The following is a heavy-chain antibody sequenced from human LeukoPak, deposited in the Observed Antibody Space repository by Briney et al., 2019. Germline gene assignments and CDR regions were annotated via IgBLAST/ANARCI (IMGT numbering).Heavy chain of an antibody. CDR2: ISGSGGST. CDR1: GFTFSSYA. J-gene: IGHJ4*02. D-gene: IGHD6-13*01. CDR3: AKQPYSSNYAPYDY. Sequence: GGSLRLSCAASGFTFSSYAMSWVRQAPWKGLEWVSAISGSGGSTYYADSVKGRFTISRDNSKNTLYLQMNSLRAEDTAVYYCAKQPYSSNYAPYDYWGQGTLVTVSS. V-gene: IGHV3-23*01.